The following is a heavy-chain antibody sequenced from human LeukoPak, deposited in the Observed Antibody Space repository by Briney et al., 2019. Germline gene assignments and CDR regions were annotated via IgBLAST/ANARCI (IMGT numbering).Heavy chain of an antibody. J-gene: IGHJ4*02. CDR2: ISGSGGST. Sequence: GGSLRLSCAASGFTFSSYAMSWVRQAPGKGLEWVSAISGSGGSTYYADSVKGRFTISRDNSKNTLYLQINSLRAEDTAVYYCAKDAALWFGESPAGTIDYWGQGTLVTVSS. V-gene: IGHV3-23*01. CDR1: GFTFSSYA. CDR3: AKDAALWFGESPAGTIDY. D-gene: IGHD3-10*01.